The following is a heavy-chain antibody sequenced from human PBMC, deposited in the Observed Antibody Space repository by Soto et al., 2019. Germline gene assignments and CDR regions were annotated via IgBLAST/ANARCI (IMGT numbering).Heavy chain of an antibody. CDR3: ARDCRWFGESKKQDFDY. CDR1: GGTFSSSA. V-gene: IGHV1-69*01. CDR2: IIPIFGTA. Sequence: QVQLVQSGAEVKKPGSSVKVSCKASGGTFSSSAISWVRQAPGHGLEWMGGIIPIFGTANYAQKFQGRVTITADESTSTAYMELSSLRSEDTAVYYCARDCRWFGESKKQDFDYWGQGTLVTVSS. J-gene: IGHJ4*02. D-gene: IGHD3-10*01.